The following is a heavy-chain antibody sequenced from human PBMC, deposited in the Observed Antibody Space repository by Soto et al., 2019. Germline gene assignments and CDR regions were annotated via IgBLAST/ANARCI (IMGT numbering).Heavy chain of an antibody. CDR3: AIYYYDSSGYFRGDY. D-gene: IGHD3-22*01. CDR2: INHSGST. V-gene: IGHV4-34*01. CDR1: GGSFSGYY. J-gene: IGHJ4*02. Sequence: SETLSLTCAVYGGSFSGYYWSWIRQPPGKGLEWIGEINHSGSTNYNPSLKSRVTISVDTSKNQFSLKLSSVTAADTAVYYCAIYYYDSSGYFRGDYWGQGTLVTVSS.